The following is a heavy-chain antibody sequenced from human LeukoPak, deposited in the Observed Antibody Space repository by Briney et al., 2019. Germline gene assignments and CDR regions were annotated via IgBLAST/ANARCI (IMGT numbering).Heavy chain of an antibody. Sequence: GGSLRLSCAASGFTFSSYGMHWVRQAPGKGLEWVAVIWYDGSNKYYADSVKGRFTISRDNSKNTLYLQMNSLRAEDTAVYYCARVVGATRLNDAFDIWGQGTMVTVSS. D-gene: IGHD1-26*01. CDR2: IWYDGSNK. CDR1: GFTFSSYG. V-gene: IGHV3-33*01. J-gene: IGHJ3*02. CDR3: ARVVGATRLNDAFDI.